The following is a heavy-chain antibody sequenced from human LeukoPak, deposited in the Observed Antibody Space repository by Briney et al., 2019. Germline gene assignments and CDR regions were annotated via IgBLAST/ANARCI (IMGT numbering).Heavy chain of an antibody. CDR3: ARVASDSSWFVDY. J-gene: IGHJ4*02. Sequence: GGSLRLSCAASGFTLSSHLLHWVRQAPGKGLVWVSRINSDGSITSYADSVKGRFTISRDNAENTLYLQMNSLRAEDTAVYYCARVASDSSWFVDYWGQGTLVTVSS. CDR1: GFTLSSHL. CDR2: INSDGSIT. D-gene: IGHD6-13*01. V-gene: IGHV3-74*01.